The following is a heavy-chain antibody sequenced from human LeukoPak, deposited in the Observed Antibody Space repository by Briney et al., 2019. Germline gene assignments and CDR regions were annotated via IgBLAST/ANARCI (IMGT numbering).Heavy chain of an antibody. CDR3: AKEEAGRYSGYDYFDY. Sequence: AGGSLRLSCAASGFTFSSYGMHWVRQAPGKGLEWVAVISYDGSNKYYADSVKSRFTISRDNSKNTLYLQMNSLRAEDTAVYYCAKEEAGRYSGYDYFDYWGQGTLVTVSS. J-gene: IGHJ4*02. D-gene: IGHD5-12*01. CDR2: ISYDGSNK. CDR1: GFTFSSYG. V-gene: IGHV3-30*18.